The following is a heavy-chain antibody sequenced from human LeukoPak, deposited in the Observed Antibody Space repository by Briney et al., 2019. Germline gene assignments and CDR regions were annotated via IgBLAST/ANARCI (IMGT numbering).Heavy chain of an antibody. CDR1: GFTFSSYW. V-gene: IGHV3-7*03. J-gene: IGHJ4*02. D-gene: IGHD1-26*01. CDR3: ARDKIVGATNFDY. Sequence: PGGSLRLSCTASGFTFSSYWMSWVRQAPGKGLEWVANIKQDGSEKYYVDSVKGRFTISRDNPKNSLYLQMNSLRAEDTAVYYCARDKIVGATNFDYWGQGTLVTVSS. CDR2: IKQDGSEK.